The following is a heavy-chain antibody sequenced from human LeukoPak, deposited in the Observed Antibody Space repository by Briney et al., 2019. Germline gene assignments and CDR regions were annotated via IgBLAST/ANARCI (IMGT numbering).Heavy chain of an antibody. D-gene: IGHD4-17*01. CDR1: GFTFSNYA. Sequence: SGGSLRLSCAASGFTFSNYAMTWVRQAPGKGLEWVSSIKASGDGTYYADSVKGRFTISRDNYRNSLFLQMYSLRADATAVYYCGRDPNGDYVGAFDFQRWGQGTLVTVSS. CDR3: GRDPNGDYVGAFDFQR. CDR2: IKASGDGT. V-gene: IGHV3-23*01. J-gene: IGHJ1*01.